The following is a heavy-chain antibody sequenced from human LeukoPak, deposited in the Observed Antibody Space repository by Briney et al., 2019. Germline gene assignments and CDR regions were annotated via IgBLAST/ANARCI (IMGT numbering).Heavy chain of an antibody. V-gene: IGHV1-2*02. D-gene: IGHD2-15*01. CDR1: GYTFTGYY. Sequence: GASVKVSCKASGYTFTGYYMHWVRQAPGQGLEWMGWINPNSGGTNYAQKFQGRVTMTRDTSISTAYMELSSLRSEDTAVYYCARDRRAGYCSGGSCYDRDNWFDPWGQGTLVTVSS. J-gene: IGHJ5*02. CDR3: ARDRRAGYCSGGSCYDRDNWFDP. CDR2: INPNSGGT.